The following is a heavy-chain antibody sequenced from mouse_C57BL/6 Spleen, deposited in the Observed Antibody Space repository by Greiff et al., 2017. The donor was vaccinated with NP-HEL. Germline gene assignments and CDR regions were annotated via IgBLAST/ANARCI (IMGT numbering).Heavy chain of an antibody. CDR3: ARYYGTPGPFDY. J-gene: IGHJ2*01. V-gene: IGHV1-50*01. D-gene: IGHD1-1*01. Sequence: QVQLQQPGAELVKPGASVKLSCKASGYTFTSYWMQWVKQRPGQGLEWIGEIDPSDSYTNYNQKFKGKATLTVDTSSSTAYMQLSSLTSEDSAVYYCARYYGTPGPFDYWGQGTTLTVSS. CDR1: GYTFTSYW. CDR2: IDPSDSYT.